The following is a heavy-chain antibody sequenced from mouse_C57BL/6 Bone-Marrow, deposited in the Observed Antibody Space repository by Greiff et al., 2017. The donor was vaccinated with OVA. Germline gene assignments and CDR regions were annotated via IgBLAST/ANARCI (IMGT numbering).Heavy chain of an antibody. J-gene: IGHJ1*03. CDR1: GFTFTDYY. CDR3: ARTLWYFDV. CDR2: IRNKANGYTT. Sequence: EVKLVESGGGLVQPGGSLSLSCAASGFTFTDYYMSWVRQPPGKALEWLGFIRNKANGYTTEYSASVKGRFTISRDNSQSILYLQMHALRAEDSATYYCARTLWYFDVWGTGTTVTVSS. V-gene: IGHV7-3*01.